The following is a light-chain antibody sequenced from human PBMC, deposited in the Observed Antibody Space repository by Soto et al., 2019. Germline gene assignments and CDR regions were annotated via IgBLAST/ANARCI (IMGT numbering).Light chain of an antibody. J-gene: IGKJ4*01. CDR1: RNVLTY. V-gene: IGKV3-11*01. Sequence: VLTQSPATLSLSPGERATLSCRASRNVLTYLAWYQQKPGQAPRLLVYDASNRATGIPARFSGSGSGTDFTLTISSLEPQDFAVYYCQQRSTWPPTFGGGTKVEI. CDR2: DAS. CDR3: QQRSTWPPT.